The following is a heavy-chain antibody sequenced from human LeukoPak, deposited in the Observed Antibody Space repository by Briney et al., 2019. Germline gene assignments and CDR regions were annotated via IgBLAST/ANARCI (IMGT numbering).Heavy chain of an antibody. CDR1: GGSISSGSYY. CDR3: ARDRYYDSSGPPD. CDR2: IYTSGST. J-gene: IGHJ4*02. V-gene: IGHV4-61*02. D-gene: IGHD3-22*01. Sequence: SETLSLTCTVSGGSISSGSYYWSWIRQPAGKGLEWIGRIYTSGSTNYNPSLKSRVTISVDTSKNQFSLKLSSVTAADTAVSYCARDRYYDSSGPPDWGQGTLVTVSS.